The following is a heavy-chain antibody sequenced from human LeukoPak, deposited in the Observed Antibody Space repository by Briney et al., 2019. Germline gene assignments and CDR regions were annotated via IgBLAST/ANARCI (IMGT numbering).Heavy chain of an antibody. Sequence: RGSLRLSRAGSRFTFSRYNMNWVRESPGKGRGWVSYISSSSSTIDYADSVKGRFTISRDNAKNSLYLQMNSLRDEDTAVYYCARDGYGDYRVDYWGQGTLVTVSS. V-gene: IGHV3-48*02. CDR2: ISSSSSTI. CDR1: RFTFSRYN. CDR3: ARDGYGDYRVDY. D-gene: IGHD4-17*01. J-gene: IGHJ4*02.